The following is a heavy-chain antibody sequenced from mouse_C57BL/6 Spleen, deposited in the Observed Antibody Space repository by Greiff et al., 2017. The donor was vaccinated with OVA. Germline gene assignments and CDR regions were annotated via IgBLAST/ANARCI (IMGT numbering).Heavy chain of an antibody. CDR1: GFTFSSYG. Sequence: DVMLVESGGDLVKPGGSLKLSCAASGFTFSSYGMSWVRQTPDKRLEWVATISSGGSYTYYPDSVKGRFTISRDNAKNTLYLQMSSLKSEDTAMYYCARHLTYYFDYWGQGTTLTVSS. D-gene: IGHD2-12*01. CDR3: ARHLTYYFDY. V-gene: IGHV5-6*02. CDR2: ISSGGSYT. J-gene: IGHJ2*01.